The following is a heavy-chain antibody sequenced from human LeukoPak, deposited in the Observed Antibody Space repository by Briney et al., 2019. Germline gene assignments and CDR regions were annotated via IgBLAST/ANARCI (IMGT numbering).Heavy chain of an antibody. CDR1: GFTFDDYA. V-gene: IGHV3-9*01. Sequence: PGRSLRLSCAASGFTFDDYAMHWVRQAPGKGLEWVSGISWNSGSIGYADSVKGRFTISRDNAKNSLYLQMNSLKVEDTAINYCARDNWVDCWGQGTLVTVSS. CDR2: ISWNSGSI. J-gene: IGHJ5*01. CDR3: ARDNWVDC.